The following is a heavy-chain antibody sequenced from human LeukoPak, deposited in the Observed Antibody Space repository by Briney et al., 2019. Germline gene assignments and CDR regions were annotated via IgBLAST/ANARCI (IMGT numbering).Heavy chain of an antibody. D-gene: IGHD5-18*01. CDR2: IIPIFGIA. V-gene: IGHV1-69*04. Sequence: SVKVSCKASGGTFSSYAISWERQAPGQGLEWMGRIIPIFGIANYAQKFQGRVTITADKSTSTAYMELSSLRSEDTAVYYCARGPVQLWEQRSLDYWGQGTLVTVSS. J-gene: IGHJ4*02. CDR3: ARGPVQLWEQRSLDY. CDR1: GGTFSSYA.